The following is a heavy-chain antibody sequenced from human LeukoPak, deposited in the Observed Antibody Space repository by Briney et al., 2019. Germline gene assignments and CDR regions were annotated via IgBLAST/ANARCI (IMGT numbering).Heavy chain of an antibody. D-gene: IGHD3-22*01. J-gene: IGHJ4*02. Sequence: GGSLRLSCAASGFTFSSYWMHWVRQAPGKGLVWVSRINSDGSSTSYADSVKGRFTISRDNAKNTLYLQMNSLRAEDTAVYYCARVLHNRNYDGSTYYGYWGQGTLVTVSS. V-gene: IGHV3-74*01. CDR2: INSDGSST. CDR3: ARVLHNRNYDGSTYYGY. CDR1: GFTFSSYW.